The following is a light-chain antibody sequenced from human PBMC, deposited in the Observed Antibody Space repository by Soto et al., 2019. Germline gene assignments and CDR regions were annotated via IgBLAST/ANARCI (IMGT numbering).Light chain of an antibody. CDR3: QQRNNGTRST. J-gene: IGKJ5*01. CDR1: QGISRK. Sequence: VMTQSPATLSVAPGERVTFSCRASQGISRKVAWYQHKPGQAPRLLISGASTGATGIPARFSGSGSGTDFTLTISSLEPEDFAVYYCQQRNNGTRSTFGQGTRLEFK. V-gene: IGKV3-15*01. CDR2: GAS.